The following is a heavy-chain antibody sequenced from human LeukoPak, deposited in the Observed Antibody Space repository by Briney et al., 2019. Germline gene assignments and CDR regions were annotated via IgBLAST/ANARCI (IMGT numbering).Heavy chain of an antibody. D-gene: IGHD6-6*01. V-gene: IGHV3-30*18. Sequence: PGRSLRLSCAASGFTFSSYGMHWVRQAPGKGLEWVAVIWYGGSNKYYADSVKGRFTISRDNSKNTLYLQMNSLRAEDTAVYYCAKDAYSSSSRVQGGLDYWGQGTLVTVSS. CDR3: AKDAYSSSSRVQGGLDY. J-gene: IGHJ4*02. CDR2: IWYGGSNK. CDR1: GFTFSSYG.